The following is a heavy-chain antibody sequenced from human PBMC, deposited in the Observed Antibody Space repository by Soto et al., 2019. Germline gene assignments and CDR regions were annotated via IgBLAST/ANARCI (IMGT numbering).Heavy chain of an antibody. CDR2: FSYSATT. CDR1: GGSISPYF. D-gene: IGHD4-17*01. Sequence: PSETLSLICTVSGGSISPYFWSWIRQPPGKGLEWIGYFSYSATTNYNPSLKSRVTISADTSKNQLSLKLSSVTAADTAVYYCARGQTTVTTLDYWGQGTLVTVSS. V-gene: IGHV4-59*01. J-gene: IGHJ4*02. CDR3: ARGQTTVTTLDY.